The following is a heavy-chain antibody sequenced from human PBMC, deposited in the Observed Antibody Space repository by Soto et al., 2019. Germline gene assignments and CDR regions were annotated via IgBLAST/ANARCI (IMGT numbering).Heavy chain of an antibody. D-gene: IGHD3-22*01. CDR3: ARHYDRSGYYYLNWFDP. V-gene: IGHV4-39*01. CDR2: IYYSGST. J-gene: IGHJ5*02. Sequence: PSETLSLTCTVSGGSISSSSYYWGGIRQPPGKGLEWIGSIYYSGSTYYNPSLKSRVTISVDTSKNQFSLKLSSVTAADTAVYYCARHYDRSGYYYLNWFDPWGQGTLVTVSS. CDR1: GGSISSSSYY.